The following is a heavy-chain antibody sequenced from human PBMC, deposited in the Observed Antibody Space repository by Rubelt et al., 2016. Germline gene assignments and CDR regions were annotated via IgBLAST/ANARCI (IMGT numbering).Heavy chain of an antibody. V-gene: IGHV1-18*01. Sequence: QIQLVQSGAEVKKPGASVKVSCKASGYTFTSYGISWVRQAPGQGLEWMGWISAYNGNTNHAQKLQGRVTRTTDTSTSTAYMELRSLRSDDTAVYYCARGARRYSMDPRNAFDIWGQGTMVTVSS. D-gene: IGHD4-11*01. CDR3: ARGARRYSMDPRNAFDI. CDR2: ISAYNGNT. J-gene: IGHJ3*02. CDR1: GYTFTSYG.